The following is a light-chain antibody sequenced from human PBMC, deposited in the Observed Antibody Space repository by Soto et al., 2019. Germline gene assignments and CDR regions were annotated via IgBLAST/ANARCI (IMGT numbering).Light chain of an antibody. V-gene: IGKV1-5*03. J-gene: IGKJ4*01. CDR2: KAS. CDR1: QSISSW. Sequence: DIQMTQSPSTLSASVGDRVTITCRASQSISSWLAWYQQKPGKAPKLLIYKASGLENGVPSRFSGSGSGTEFTLTISSLQPDDFATYYCQQFNSYPLTFGGGTKVEIK. CDR3: QQFNSYPLT.